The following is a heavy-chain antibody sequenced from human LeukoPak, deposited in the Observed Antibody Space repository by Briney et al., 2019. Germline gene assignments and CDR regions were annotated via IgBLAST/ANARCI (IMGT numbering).Heavy chain of an antibody. Sequence: GGSLRLSCAASGITFSSYTMTWVRQAPGKGLECVSSISSSNGHIYYADSVKGRFPISRDNAKNSLYLQMNSLRADDTAVFYCARDRGGEFDYWGQGTLVTVSS. J-gene: IGHJ4*02. D-gene: IGHD3-16*01. CDR2: ISSSNGHI. CDR3: ARDRGGEFDY. CDR1: GITFSSYT. V-gene: IGHV3-21*01.